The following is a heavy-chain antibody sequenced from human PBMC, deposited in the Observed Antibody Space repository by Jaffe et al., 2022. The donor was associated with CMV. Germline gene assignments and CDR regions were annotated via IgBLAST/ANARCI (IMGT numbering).Heavy chain of an antibody. CDR3: ARHSGGGSITIFGVATDPNWFDP. D-gene: IGHD3-3*01. V-gene: IGHV4-39*01. J-gene: IGHJ5*02. Sequence: QLQLQESGPGLVKPSETLSLTCTVSGGSISSSSYYWGWIRQPPGKGLEWIGSIYYSGSTYYNPSLKSRVTISVDTSKNQFSLKLSSVTAADTAVYYCARHSGGGSITIFGVATDPNWFDPWGQGTLVTVSS. CDR1: GGSISSSSYY. CDR2: IYYSGST.